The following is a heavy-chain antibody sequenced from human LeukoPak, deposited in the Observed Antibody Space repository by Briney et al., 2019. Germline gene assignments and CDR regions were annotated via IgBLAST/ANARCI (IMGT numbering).Heavy chain of an antibody. Sequence: ASVKVSCKASGHTFTSYDVNWVRQATGQGLEWMGWMDPNSGNTGYAQKFQGRVTMTRNTSISTAYMELSSLRSEDTAVYYCARGQTGDYRFDYWGQGTLVTVSS. D-gene: IGHD2-21*01. CDR3: ARGQTGDYRFDY. CDR2: MDPNSGNT. J-gene: IGHJ4*02. V-gene: IGHV1-8*01. CDR1: GHTFTSYD.